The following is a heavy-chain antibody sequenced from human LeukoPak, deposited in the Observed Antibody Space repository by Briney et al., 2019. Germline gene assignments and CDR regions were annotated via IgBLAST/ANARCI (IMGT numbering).Heavy chain of an antibody. J-gene: IGHJ3*02. Sequence: PGGSLRLSCAASGFTFSSYNMNWVRQAPGKGLEWVSYISSSSSTIYYADSVKGRFTISRDNAKNSLYLQMNSLRDEDTAVYYCARDGRYSGSYYSHGRDIWGQGTMVTASS. CDR3: ARDGRYSGSYYSHGRDI. CDR2: ISSSSSTI. CDR1: GFTFSSYN. D-gene: IGHD1-26*01. V-gene: IGHV3-48*02.